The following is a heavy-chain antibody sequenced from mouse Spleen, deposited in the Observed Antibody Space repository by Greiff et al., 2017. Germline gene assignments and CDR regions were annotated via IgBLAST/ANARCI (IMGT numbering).Heavy chain of an antibody. V-gene: IGHV5-16*01. CDR3: ARESSYYYDGSYDY. CDR1: GFTFSDYY. J-gene: IGHJ2*01. CDR2: INYDGSST. D-gene: IGHD1-1*01. Sequence: EVQVVESEGGLVQPGSSMKLSCTASGFTFSDYYMAWVRQVPEKGLEWVANINYDGSSTYYLDSLKSRFIISRDNAKNILYLQMSSLKSEDTATYYCARESSYYYDGSYDYWGQGTTLTVSS.